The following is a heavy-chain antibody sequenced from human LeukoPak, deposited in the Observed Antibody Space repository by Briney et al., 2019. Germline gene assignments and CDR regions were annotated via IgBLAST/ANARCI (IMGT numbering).Heavy chain of an antibody. CDR3: AKDRYSGSYYGYFDY. D-gene: IGHD1-26*01. CDR1: GFTFSSYG. J-gene: IGHJ4*02. CDR2: ISYDGSNK. V-gene: IGHV3-30*18. Sequence: GGSLRLSCAASGFTFSSYGMHWVRQAPGKGLEWVAVISYDGSNKYYADSVKGRFTISRDNSKNTLYLRMNSLRAEDTAVYYCAKDRYSGSYYGYFDYWGQGTLVTVSS.